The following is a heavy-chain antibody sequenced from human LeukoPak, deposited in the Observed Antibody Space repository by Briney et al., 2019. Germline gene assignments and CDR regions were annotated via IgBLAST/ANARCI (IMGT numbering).Heavy chain of an antibody. Sequence: ASVKVSCEVSGYTLTELSMHWVRQAPGKGLEWMGGFDPEDGETIYAQKFQGRVTMTEDTSTDTAYMELSSLRSEDTAVYYCATDFPYDSSGYRFDYWGQGTLVTVSS. D-gene: IGHD3-22*01. CDR1: GYTLTELS. CDR3: ATDFPYDSSGYRFDY. J-gene: IGHJ4*02. CDR2: FDPEDGET. V-gene: IGHV1-24*01.